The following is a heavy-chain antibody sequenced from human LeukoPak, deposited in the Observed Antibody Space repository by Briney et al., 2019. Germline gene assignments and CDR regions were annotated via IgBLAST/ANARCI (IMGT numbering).Heavy chain of an antibody. D-gene: IGHD3/OR15-3a*01. CDR1: GVSISSSNSY. CDR2: IYYSGNT. CDR3: ARQTGSGLFILP. V-gene: IGHV4-39*01. Sequence: PSEALSLTCTVSGVSISSSNSYWGWIRQPPGKGLEWIGSIYYSGNTYYYASLKSQVSISIDTPKNRFSLKLTSVTAADTAVYYCARQTGSGLFILPGGQGTLVTVSS. J-gene: IGHJ4*02.